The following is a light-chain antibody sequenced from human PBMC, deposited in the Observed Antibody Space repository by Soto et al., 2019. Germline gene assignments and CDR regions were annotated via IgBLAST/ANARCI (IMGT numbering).Light chain of an antibody. Sequence: QSALTQPASVSGSPGQSITISCTGTSNDVGAFNYVSWYHQHPGKAPKLLIYDVTYRPSGVSNRFSGSKSGNTASLTISGLQAEDEADYYCSSYTGDSTLIFGGGTKLTVL. CDR3: SSYTGDSTLI. V-gene: IGLV2-14*01. J-gene: IGLJ2*01. CDR2: DVT. CDR1: SNDVGAFNY.